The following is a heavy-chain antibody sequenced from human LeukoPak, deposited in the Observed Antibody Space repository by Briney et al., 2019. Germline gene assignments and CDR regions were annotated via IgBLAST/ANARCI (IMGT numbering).Heavy chain of an antibody. CDR3: AIIAAAGSFGDY. D-gene: IGHD6-13*01. Sequence: ASVKVSCKASGYTFTDYYMHWVRQAPGQGPEWLGRINPGGGSTIYAPKFQGRVTMTSDTPATTAHMELSSLRLEDTAIYYCAIIAAAGSFGDYWGQGSLVSVSS. V-gene: IGHV1-46*01. CDR2: INPGGGST. CDR1: GYTFTDYY. J-gene: IGHJ4*02.